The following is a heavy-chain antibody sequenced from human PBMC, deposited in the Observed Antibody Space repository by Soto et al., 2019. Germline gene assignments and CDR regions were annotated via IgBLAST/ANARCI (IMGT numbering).Heavy chain of an antibody. J-gene: IGHJ6*02. CDR2: IIPMFDIT. Sequence: QVQLVQSGAEMKKPGSSVKVSCKASGGTFSSSAISWVRQAPGQGLEWLGGIIPMFDITNYPQKFQGRVTMTADESTNTAYMELSTLRSEDTAVYYCARVSRNPISFYRYGMDVWGQGTTVTVSS. V-gene: IGHV1-69*01. CDR1: GGTFSSSA. CDR3: ARVSRNPISFYRYGMDV.